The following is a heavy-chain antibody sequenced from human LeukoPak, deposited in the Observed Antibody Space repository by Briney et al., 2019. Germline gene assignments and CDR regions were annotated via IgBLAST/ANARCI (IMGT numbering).Heavy chain of an antibody. D-gene: IGHD1-14*01. J-gene: IGHJ4*02. Sequence: KPSETLSLTCTVSGGSISSGGYYWSWIRQHPGKGLEWIGYIYYSGSTYYNPSLKSRVTISVDTSKNQFSLKLSSVTAADTAVYYCAREVSSAGNNPFDYWGQGTLVTVSS. CDR2: IYYSGST. CDR1: GGSISSGGYY. V-gene: IGHV4-31*03. CDR3: AREVSSAGNNPFDY.